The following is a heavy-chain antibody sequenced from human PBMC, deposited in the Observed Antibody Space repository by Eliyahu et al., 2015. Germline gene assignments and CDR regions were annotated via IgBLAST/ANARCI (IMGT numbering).Heavy chain of an antibody. J-gene: IGHJ5*02. CDR3: ARTAAYHYDDNPYRPMDL. D-gene: IGHD3-3*01. CDR2: IHAGNGNI. CDR1: XXXFSNXA. V-gene: IGHV1-3*01. Sequence: QVQLVQSGTEVKXSGASVKVSXRTSXXXFSNXALHWXRQAPGPRLEWXGWIHAGNGNIKYSQNFQARVTITRDTSASTVYMDLSGLKSEDTAVYYCARTAAYHYDDNPYRPMDLWGQGTLVTVSS.